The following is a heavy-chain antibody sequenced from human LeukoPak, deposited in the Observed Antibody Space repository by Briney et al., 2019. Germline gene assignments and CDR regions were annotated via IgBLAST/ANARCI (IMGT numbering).Heavy chain of an antibody. CDR3: ASSYYYGSGSYRPFYFDY. J-gene: IGHJ4*02. CDR1: GGSFSGYY. D-gene: IGHD3-10*01. Sequence: SETLSLTCAVYGGSFSGYYWSWIRQPPGKGLEWIGEINHSGSTNYNPSLKSRVTISVDTSKNQFSLKLSSVAAADTAVYYCASSYYYGSGSYRPFYFDYWGQGTLVTVSS. V-gene: IGHV4-34*01. CDR2: INHSGST.